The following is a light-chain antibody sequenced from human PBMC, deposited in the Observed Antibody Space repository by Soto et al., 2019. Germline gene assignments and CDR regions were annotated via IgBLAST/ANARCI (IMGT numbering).Light chain of an antibody. Sequence: DIQMTPSPSSLSASVGDTVAHTCRPSQFISTYLNWYQQKPGKAPNLLIYTTSSLHSGVPSRFSGSGSGTDFTLTISSLQPEDFATYYCQRSYSTPITFGQGTRLEIK. V-gene: IGKV1-39*01. CDR2: TTS. J-gene: IGKJ5*01. CDR1: QFISTY. CDR3: QRSYSTPIT.